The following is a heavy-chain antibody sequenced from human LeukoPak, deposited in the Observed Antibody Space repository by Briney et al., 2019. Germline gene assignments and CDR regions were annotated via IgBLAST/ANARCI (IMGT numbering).Heavy chain of an antibody. D-gene: IGHD2-2*01. V-gene: IGHV3-7*01. CDR1: GFTFDDYG. Sequence: PGGSLRLSCEASGFTFDDYGMSWVRQSTGKGLEWVANIKQDGSEKYYVDSVKGRFTISRDNAKNSLYLQMNSLRAEDTAVYYCARESSYYGMDVWGQGTTVTVSS. CDR2: IKQDGSEK. CDR3: ARESSYYGMDV. J-gene: IGHJ6*02.